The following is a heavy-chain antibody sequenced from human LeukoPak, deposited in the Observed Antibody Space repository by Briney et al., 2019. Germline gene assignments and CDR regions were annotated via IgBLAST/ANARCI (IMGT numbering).Heavy chain of an antibody. Sequence: ASVKVSCKASGYTFTSYGISWVRQAPGQGLEWMGWISAYNGNTNYAQKLQGRVTMTTDTSTSTAYMELGSLRSDDTAVYYCARAPRGDIVVVPAAIPEYFQHWGQGTLVTVSS. CDR1: GYTFTSYG. D-gene: IGHD2-2*02. CDR2: ISAYNGNT. V-gene: IGHV1-18*01. CDR3: ARAPRGDIVVVPAAIPEYFQH. J-gene: IGHJ1*01.